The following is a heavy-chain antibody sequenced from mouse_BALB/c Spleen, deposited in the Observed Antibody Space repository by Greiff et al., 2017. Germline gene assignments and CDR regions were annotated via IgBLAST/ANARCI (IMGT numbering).Heavy chain of an antibody. CDR1: GFTFSSFG. D-gene: IGHD1-1*01. CDR2: ISSGSSTI. J-gene: IGHJ4*01. Sequence: EVKLMESGGGLVQPGGSRKLSCAASGFTFSSFGMHWVRQAPEKGLEWVAYISSGSSTIYYADTVKGRFTISRDNPKNTLFLQMTSLRSEDTAMYYCARSNYYGSRAMDYWGQGTSVTVSS. V-gene: IGHV5-17*02. CDR3: ARSNYYGSRAMDY.